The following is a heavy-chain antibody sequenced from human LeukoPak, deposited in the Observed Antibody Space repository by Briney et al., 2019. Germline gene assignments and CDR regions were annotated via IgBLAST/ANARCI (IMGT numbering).Heavy chain of an antibody. CDR1: GFTFSSYS. Sequence: GGSLRLSCAASGFTFSSYSMNWVRQAPGKGLEWVSSISSSSSYIYYADSVKGRFTISRDNAKNSLHLQMNSLRAEDTAVYYCARAAVRTNAFDIWGQGTMVTVSS. V-gene: IGHV3-21*01. CDR2: ISSSSSYI. J-gene: IGHJ3*02. D-gene: IGHD4/OR15-4a*01. CDR3: ARAAVRTNAFDI.